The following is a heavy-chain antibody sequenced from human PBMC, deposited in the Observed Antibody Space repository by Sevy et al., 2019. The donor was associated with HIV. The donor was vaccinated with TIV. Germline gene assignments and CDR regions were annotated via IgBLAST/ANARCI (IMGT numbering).Heavy chain of an antibody. Sequence: GGSLRLSCAASEFTFSSYAMNWVRQAPGKGLEWVSCISSSGSLIYYADSVKGRFTISRDNAKNSLYLQMNSLRAEDTAVYYCAGGVVIGTTFDYWGQGTLVTVSS. V-gene: IGHV3-48*03. CDR1: EFTFSSYA. CDR3: AGGVVIGTTFDY. CDR2: ISSSGSLI. J-gene: IGHJ4*02. D-gene: IGHD3-22*01.